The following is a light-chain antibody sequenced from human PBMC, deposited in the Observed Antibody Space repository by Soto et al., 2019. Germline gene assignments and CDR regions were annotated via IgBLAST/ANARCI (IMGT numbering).Light chain of an antibody. CDR3: QQSYITSTWT. V-gene: IGKV1-39*01. Sequence: DIQMTQSPSSLSASVGDRVTITCRASQGIRNDLGWYQQRPGKAPKLLIYAASSLQSGVPSRFSGSGSGTDYTLTISSLQPEDFATYYCQQSYITSTWTFGQGTKVDIK. CDR1: QGIRND. J-gene: IGKJ1*01. CDR2: AAS.